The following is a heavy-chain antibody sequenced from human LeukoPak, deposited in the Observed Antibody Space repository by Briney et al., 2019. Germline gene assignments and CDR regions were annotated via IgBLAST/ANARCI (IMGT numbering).Heavy chain of an antibody. Sequence: TSETLSLTCTVSGDSIRSSDYYWGCIRQSPGKGLEWIGTISDGGSTYYNPSLKSRVTISVDTSKNQFSLKLSSVTAADTAVYYCARVSGWFFDYWGQGTLVTVSS. CDR3: ARVSGWFFDY. CDR1: GDSIRSSDYY. V-gene: IGHV4-39*07. D-gene: IGHD6-19*01. J-gene: IGHJ4*02. CDR2: ISDGGST.